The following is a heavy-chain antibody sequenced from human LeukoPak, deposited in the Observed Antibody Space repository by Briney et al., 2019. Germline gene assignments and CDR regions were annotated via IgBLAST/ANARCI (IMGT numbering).Heavy chain of an antibody. V-gene: IGHV4-38-2*02. J-gene: IGHJ4*02. D-gene: IGHD6-6*01. Sequence: SETLSLTCSVSGYSISSGYYWGWIRQPPGKGLEWIGNIYHSGTTYYNPSLKSRVAISVDTSKNQFSLKLSSVTAEDTAVYYCARVPSMADSFDYWGQGTLVTVSS. CDR1: GYSISSGYY. CDR3: ARVPSMADSFDY. CDR2: IYHSGTT.